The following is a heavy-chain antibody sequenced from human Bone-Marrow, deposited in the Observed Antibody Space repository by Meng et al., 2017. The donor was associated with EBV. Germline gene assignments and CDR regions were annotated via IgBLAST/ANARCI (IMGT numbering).Heavy chain of an antibody. CDR1: GGPFRNYG. CDR3: ASESGRGYTPDY. Sequence: AEVLQPGSSVNVSCKTSGGPFRNYGVSWVRQAPGQVLEWLGGFLPTLGAPNYAQKFHGRVTITADESTSTHYMDLSSLRSDDTAVYYCASESGRGYTPDYWGQGTLVTVSS. D-gene: IGHD3-10*01. V-gene: IGHV1-69*01. CDR2: FLPTLGAP. J-gene: IGHJ4*02.